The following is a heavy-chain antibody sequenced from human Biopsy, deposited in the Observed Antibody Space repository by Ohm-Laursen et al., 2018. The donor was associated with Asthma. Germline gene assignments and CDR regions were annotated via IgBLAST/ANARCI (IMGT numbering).Heavy chain of an antibody. V-gene: IGHV1-18*01. D-gene: IGHD3-10*01. CDR2: ISVYSGNT. Sequence: ASVKVSCKTSGYTFNSAGITWVRQAPGQGLEWMGWISVYSGNTKVAQKLQDRVTMITDTSTSTAYMELRSLRSDDTAVYFCARAVDYSHYYGIDVWGQGTTATVS. CDR3: ARAVDYSHYYGIDV. CDR1: GYTFNSAG. J-gene: IGHJ6*02.